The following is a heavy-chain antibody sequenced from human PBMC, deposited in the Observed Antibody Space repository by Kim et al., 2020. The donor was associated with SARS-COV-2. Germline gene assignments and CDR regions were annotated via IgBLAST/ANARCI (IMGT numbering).Heavy chain of an antibody. CDR1: GGTFSSYA. Sequence: SVKVSCKASGGTFSSYAISWVRQAPGQGLEWMGGIIPIFGTANYAQKFQGRVTITADESTSTAYMELSSLRSEDTAVYYCARGWTTMVRGEGVYNWFDPWGQGTLVTVSS. CDR3: ARGWTTMVRGEGVYNWFDP. D-gene: IGHD3-10*01. V-gene: IGHV1-69*13. CDR2: IIPIFGTA. J-gene: IGHJ5*02.